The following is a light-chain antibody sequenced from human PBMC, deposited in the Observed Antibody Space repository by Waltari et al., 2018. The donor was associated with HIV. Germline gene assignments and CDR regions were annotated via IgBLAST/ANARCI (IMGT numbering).Light chain of an antibody. CDR2: LGS. CDR3: MQSLQTPRT. CDR1: QSLLRNNGYNY. V-gene: IGKV2-28*01. J-gene: IGKJ1*01. Sequence: DIVMTQSPLSLSVAPGEPASISCRSSQSLLRNNGYNYLDWYIQKPGQSQQVRIYLGSHRATGVPDRFSGSGSGTDFTLKINRVEAEDVGVYFCMQSLQTPRTFGQGTKVEMK.